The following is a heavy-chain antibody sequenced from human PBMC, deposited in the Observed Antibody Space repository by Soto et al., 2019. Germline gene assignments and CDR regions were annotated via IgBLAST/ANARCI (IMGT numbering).Heavy chain of an antibody. J-gene: IGHJ6*02. V-gene: IGHV1-69*01. CDR2: IIPIFGTA. Sequence: QVQLVQSGAEVKKPGSSVKVSCKASGGTFSSYAISWVRQAPGQGLAWMGGIIPIFGTANYAQKFQGRVTITADESTSTAYMELSSLRSEDAAVYYCARGHTSVSLDKYYYYGMDVWGQGTTVTVSS. CDR1: GGTFSSYA. D-gene: IGHD4-17*01. CDR3: ARGHTSVSLDKYYYYGMDV.